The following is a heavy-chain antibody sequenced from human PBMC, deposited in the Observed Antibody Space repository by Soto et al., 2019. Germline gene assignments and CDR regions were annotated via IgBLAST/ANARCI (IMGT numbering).Heavy chain of an antibody. CDR2: IYYSGST. Sequence: ASETLSLTCTVSGGSISRSTYYWGWIRQPPGKGLEWIGSIYYSGSTYYRPSLKSRVTTSVDTSKNQFSLKLSSVTAADTAVYYCARQVPAAIRLGWFDPWGQGTLVTVPQ. CDR1: GGSISRSTYY. J-gene: IGHJ5*02. CDR3: ARQVPAAIRLGWFDP. D-gene: IGHD2-2*02. V-gene: IGHV4-39*01.